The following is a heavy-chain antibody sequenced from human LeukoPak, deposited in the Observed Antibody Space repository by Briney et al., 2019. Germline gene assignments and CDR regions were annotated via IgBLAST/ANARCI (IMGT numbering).Heavy chain of an antibody. V-gene: IGHV1-18*01. D-gene: IGHD6-13*01. CDR1: AYSFTRYG. CDR3: ARAYSSTWYGDY. Sequence: ASVKVSCKASAYSFTRYGLSWVRQAPGQGLEWMGWISAYNGHTNYAQNFQGRVTMTTDTSTSTAYMVLRSLRSDDTAVYFCARAYSSTWYGDYWGQGTLVTVSS. CDR2: ISAYNGHT. J-gene: IGHJ4*02.